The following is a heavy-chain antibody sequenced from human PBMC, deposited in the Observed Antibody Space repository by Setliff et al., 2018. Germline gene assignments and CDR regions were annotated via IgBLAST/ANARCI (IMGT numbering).Heavy chain of an antibody. D-gene: IGHD6-19*01. J-gene: IGHJ3*02. Sequence: GESLTLSCKASGYTFTSNWIAWVRQMPGKGLEWMGLVFPSDSDTRYSPSFRGQVTISADKSISTAYLQWSSLKASDTAMYYCARLGWSDAFDIWGQGTMVTVSS. CDR3: ARLGWSDAFDI. V-gene: IGHV5-51*01. CDR2: VFPSDSDT. CDR1: GYTFTSNW.